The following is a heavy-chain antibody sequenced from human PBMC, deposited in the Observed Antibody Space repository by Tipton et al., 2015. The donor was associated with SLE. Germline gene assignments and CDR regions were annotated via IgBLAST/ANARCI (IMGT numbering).Heavy chain of an antibody. D-gene: IGHD7-27*01. CDR3: ARSPPRPLGYYYYYCYMGV. V-gene: IGHV4-59*02. Sequence: TLSLTCTVSGASVSSHYWNWIRQTPGTGLEWIGYIHYNRDTNYHPSLKSPVTISVDTPKNQFSLKLSSVTAADTAVYYCARSPPRPLGYYYYYCYMGVWGKGTTVTVSS. J-gene: IGHJ6*03. CDR2: IHYNRDT. CDR1: GASVSSHY.